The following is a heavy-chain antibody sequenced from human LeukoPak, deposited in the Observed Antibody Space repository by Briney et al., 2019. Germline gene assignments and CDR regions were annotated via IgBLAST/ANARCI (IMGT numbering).Heavy chain of an antibody. J-gene: IGHJ6*03. V-gene: IGHV3-9*01. CDR2: ISWNSGSI. Sequence: GGSLRLSCAASGFTFDDYAMHWVRQAPGKGLEWVSGISWNSGSIGYVDSVKGRFTISRDNAKNSLYLQMNSLRAEATAVYYCAREGRKSRGVDIVRKKETGYYYYMDVWGKGTTVTVSS. CDR3: AREGRKSRGVDIVRKKETGYYYYMDV. CDR1: GFTFDDYA. D-gene: IGHD2-15*01.